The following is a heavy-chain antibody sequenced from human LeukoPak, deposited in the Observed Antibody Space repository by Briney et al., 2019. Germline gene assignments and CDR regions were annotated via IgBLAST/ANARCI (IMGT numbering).Heavy chain of an antibody. CDR2: IKADGGDK. Sequence: PEGSLRLSCAASGFTFSSYWMTWVRQAPGRGLEWVATIKADGGDKYYVNSVKGRFNISRDKAKNSLSLQMDSLRAEDSAVYYCARGGLWGGDYWGQGTLVTVSS. D-gene: IGHD3-16*01. J-gene: IGHJ4*02. V-gene: IGHV3-7*01. CDR3: ARGGLWGGDY. CDR1: GFTFSSYW.